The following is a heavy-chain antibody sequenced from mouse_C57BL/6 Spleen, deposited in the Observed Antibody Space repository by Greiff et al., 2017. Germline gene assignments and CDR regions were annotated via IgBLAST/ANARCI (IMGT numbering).Heavy chain of an antibody. V-gene: IGHV1-64*01. Sequence: QVQLQQPGAELVKPGASVKLSCKASGYTFTSYWMPWVKQRPGQGLEWIGMIHPNSGSTNYNEKFKSKATMTVDKSSSTAYMQLSSLTSEDSAVYYCARGDYGSRDYFDYWGQGTTLTVSS. D-gene: IGHD1-1*01. CDR2: IHPNSGST. J-gene: IGHJ2*01. CDR1: GYTFTSYW. CDR3: ARGDYGSRDYFDY.